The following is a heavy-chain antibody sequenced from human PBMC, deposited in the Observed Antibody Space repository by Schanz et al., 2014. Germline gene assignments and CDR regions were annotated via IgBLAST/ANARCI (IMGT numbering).Heavy chain of an antibody. CDR3: ARDPNTSAWLPYFDT. V-gene: IGHV1-18*01. CDR2: ISAQTGDT. D-gene: IGHD6-19*01. Sequence: VQSVHSGTEVQKLGASVKVSCQTSGYTFTAYGINWVRQAPGQGLEWIGWISAQTGDTRYAQKMQGRVTMTRDTSTSTVYMELSSLRSDDTAVYYCARDPNTSAWLPYFDTWGQGTLVTVSS. CDR1: GYTFTAYG. J-gene: IGHJ4*02.